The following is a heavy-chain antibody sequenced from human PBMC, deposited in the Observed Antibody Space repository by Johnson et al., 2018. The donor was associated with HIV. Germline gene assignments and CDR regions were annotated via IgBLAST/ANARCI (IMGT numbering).Heavy chain of an antibody. CDR1: GFTFSDYA. Sequence: EVQVVESGGDLVQPGGSLRLSCVGSGFTFSDYAMHWVRQAPGKGLEYVSAINNDGVGTYYANSVQDRFLISRDNSKNTRYLQMGSLRVEDMAVYYCARGRGTMRKEGFVMWGQGTKVNVSP. D-gene: IGHD1-7*01. V-gene: IGHV3-64*01. CDR3: ARGRGTMRKEGFVM. CDR2: INNDGVGT. J-gene: IGHJ3*02.